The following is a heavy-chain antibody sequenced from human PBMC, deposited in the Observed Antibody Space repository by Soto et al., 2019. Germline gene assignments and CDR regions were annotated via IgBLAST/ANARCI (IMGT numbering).Heavy chain of an antibody. D-gene: IGHD6-6*01. CDR3: ARPPRSAARPGLSAGMDV. Sequence: GESLKICCKGSGYSFTSYWIGWVRQMRGKGLGWMGIIYPGDSDTKYSTSFQGQVTISADKSISTAYLQWSSLKASAAAMYYGARPPRSAARPGLSAGMDVWGQGTTVTVSS. CDR2: IYPGDSDT. J-gene: IGHJ6*02. V-gene: IGHV5-51*03. CDR1: GYSFTSYW.